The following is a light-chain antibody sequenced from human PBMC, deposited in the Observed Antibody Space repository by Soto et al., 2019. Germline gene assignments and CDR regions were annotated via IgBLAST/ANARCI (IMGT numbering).Light chain of an antibody. CDR1: QSISDW. CDR2: DIS. J-gene: IGKJ1*01. V-gene: IGKV1-5*01. Sequence: IQMTPSPSTLSASVGDRVTIPCRASQSISDWLAWYQQKPGKAPKLLIYDISNLEIGVPSRFSGSGSGTEFTLTISSLQSGDFAVYYCQQYADWPRTLGQGTKVDIK. CDR3: QQYADWPRT.